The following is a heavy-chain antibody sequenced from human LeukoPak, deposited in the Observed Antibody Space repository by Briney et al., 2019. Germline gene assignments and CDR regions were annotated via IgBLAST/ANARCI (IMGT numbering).Heavy chain of an antibody. J-gene: IGHJ4*02. CDR1: GFTVSTNY. Sequence: GGSLRLSCAASGFTVSTNYMSWVRQAPGKGLEWVSLIYSGGLTYYADSVKGRFTMSRDNSKNTLYLQMNSLRAEDAAVYYCARAQYSGRYWGDFDNWGQGTLVTVSS. V-gene: IGHV3-53*01. D-gene: IGHD1-26*01. CDR2: IYSGGLT. CDR3: ARAQYSGRYWGDFDN.